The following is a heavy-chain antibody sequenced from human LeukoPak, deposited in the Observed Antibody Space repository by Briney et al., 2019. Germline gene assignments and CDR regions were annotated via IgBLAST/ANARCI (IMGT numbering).Heavy chain of an antibody. Sequence: GASVKVSCKASGYTFTSYGISWVRQAPGQGLEWMGWISAYNGNTNYAQKLQGRVTMTTDTSTSTAYMELRSLRSDDTAVYYCARDPTYYLRYGYFDSWGQGTLVTVSS. CDR1: GYTFTSYG. CDR3: ARDPTYYLRYGYFDS. V-gene: IGHV1-18*01. CDR2: ISAYNGNT. J-gene: IGHJ4*02. D-gene: IGHD1-26*01.